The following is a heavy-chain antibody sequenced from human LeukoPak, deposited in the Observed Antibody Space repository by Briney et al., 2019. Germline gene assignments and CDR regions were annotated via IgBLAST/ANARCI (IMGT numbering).Heavy chain of an antibody. V-gene: IGHV5-10-1*01. D-gene: IGHD3-10*01. Sequence: GESLKISCKGSGSSFTSYWISWVRQMPGKGVEWMGRIDPSDSYTNYSPSFQGHVTISADKSISTAYLQWSSLKASDTAMYYCARLYYGSGSQTGADYWGQGTLVTVSS. CDR2: IDPSDSYT. CDR3: ARLYYGSGSQTGADY. CDR1: GSSFTSYW. J-gene: IGHJ4*02.